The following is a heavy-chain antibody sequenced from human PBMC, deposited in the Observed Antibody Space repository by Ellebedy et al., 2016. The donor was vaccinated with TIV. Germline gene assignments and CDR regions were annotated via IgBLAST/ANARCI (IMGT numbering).Heavy chain of an antibody. J-gene: IGHJ4*02. CDR3: ARSSGSYYFVY. V-gene: IGHV4-30-2*01. CDR2: IYHSGST. Sequence: SETLSLXCTVSGVSISSGSSSWNWIRQPPGKGLEWFGCIYHSGSTYYNPSLKSRVTISVDRSQTQFSLKLSSVTAADTAVYYCARSSGSYYFVYWGQGALVTVSS. CDR1: GVSISSGSSS. D-gene: IGHD1-26*01.